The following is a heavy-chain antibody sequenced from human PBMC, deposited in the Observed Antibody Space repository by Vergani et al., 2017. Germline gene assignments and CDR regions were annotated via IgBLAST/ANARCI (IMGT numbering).Heavy chain of an antibody. V-gene: IGHV5-51*01. D-gene: IGHD1-1*01. CDR1: EYSFGNYW. CDR3: ARHTTYTDS. Sequence: EVELVQSGPEMRKPGESLKISCKGSEYSFGNYWMGWVRQMPGKGLEWMGIIYPADSDTRYSPSFQGQVTISADKSISTAFLQWDSLTASDTALYYCARHTTYTDSWGQGTLVTFSS. J-gene: IGHJ4*02. CDR2: IYPADSDT.